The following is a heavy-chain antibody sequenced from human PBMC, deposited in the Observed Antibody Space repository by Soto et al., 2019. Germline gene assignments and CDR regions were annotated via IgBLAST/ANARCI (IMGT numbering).Heavy chain of an antibody. CDR1: GFTFSSYG. Sequence: AGGSLRLSCAASGFTFSSYGMHWVRQAPGKGLEWVAVISYDGSNKYYADSVKGRFTISRDNSKNTLYLQMNSLRAEDTAVYYCAKDVNWSSGYCDYWGQGTLVTVSS. CDR3: AKDVNWSSGYCDY. D-gene: IGHD3-3*01. J-gene: IGHJ4*02. V-gene: IGHV3-30*18. CDR2: ISYDGSNK.